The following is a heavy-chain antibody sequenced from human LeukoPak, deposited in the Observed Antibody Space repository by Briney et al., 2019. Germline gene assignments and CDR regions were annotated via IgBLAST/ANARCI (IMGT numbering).Heavy chain of an antibody. J-gene: IGHJ3*02. CDR3: ARDIHSVAFDI. CDR1: GFTFSSYS. V-gene: IGHV3-23*01. CDR2: IRGSGENT. Sequence: GGSLRLSCAASGFTFSSYSMNWVRQAPGKGLEWVSGIRGSGENTYYADSVKGRFTISRDNSKNTLFLQMNSLGVEDTAVYYCARDIHSVAFDIWGQGTMVTVSS.